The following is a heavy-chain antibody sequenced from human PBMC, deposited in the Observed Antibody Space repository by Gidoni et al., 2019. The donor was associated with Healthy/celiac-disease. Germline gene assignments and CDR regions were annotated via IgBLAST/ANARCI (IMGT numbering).Heavy chain of an antibody. CDR3: AREWVRYGSGSSLDP. CDR2: IWYDGSNK. D-gene: IGHD3-10*01. V-gene: IGHV3-33*01. Sequence: QVQLVESGGGVVQPGRSLGLSCAASGFPFSSYGMHLVRQAPGKGLGWVAVIWYDGSNKYYADSVKGRFTISRDNSKNTLYLQRNSLRAEDTAVYYCAREWVRYGSGSSLDPWGQGTLVTVSS. CDR1: GFPFSSYG. J-gene: IGHJ5*02.